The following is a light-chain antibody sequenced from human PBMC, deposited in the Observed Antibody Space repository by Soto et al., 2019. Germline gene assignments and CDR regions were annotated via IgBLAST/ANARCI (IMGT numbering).Light chain of an antibody. Sequence: EIVLTQSPGTLSLSPGERATLSCRASRSVSNYLAWYQQKPGQSPSLLIYDASNRATGIPARFSGSGSGTDFTLSISSLEPEDFAVYYCQQRYRWPPVYTFGQGTK. CDR2: DAS. J-gene: IGKJ2*01. CDR1: RSVSNY. V-gene: IGKV3-11*01. CDR3: QQRYRWPPVYT.